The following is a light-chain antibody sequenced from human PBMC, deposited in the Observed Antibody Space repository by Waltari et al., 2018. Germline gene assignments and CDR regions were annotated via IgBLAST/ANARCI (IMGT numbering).Light chain of an antibody. CDR2: KVS. Sequence: GTPHVSCVPQRPDQTPRRLIYKVSNLDAGVPDRFSGSVSGTDFTLKISRVEADDVGVYYCMQGTHWPPWTFGQGTKVEIQ. J-gene: IGKJ1*01. CDR1: GTPH. V-gene: IGKV2-30*01. CDR3: MQGTHWPPWT.